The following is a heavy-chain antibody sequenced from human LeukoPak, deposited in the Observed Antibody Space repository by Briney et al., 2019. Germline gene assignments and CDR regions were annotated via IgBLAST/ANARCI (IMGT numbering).Heavy chain of an antibody. D-gene: IGHD6-13*01. V-gene: IGHV1-2*06. CDR1: GYTFTGHD. CDR2: INSESGDT. Sequence: ASVKVSCKASGYTFTGHDMHWVRQAPGQGLEWMGRINSESGDTVYAQQFQGRVAMTRDTSIATAYMELSRLRSDDTAVYYCARDGPGIAAAGLFDYWGQGTLVTVSS. CDR3: ARDGPGIAAAGLFDY. J-gene: IGHJ4*02.